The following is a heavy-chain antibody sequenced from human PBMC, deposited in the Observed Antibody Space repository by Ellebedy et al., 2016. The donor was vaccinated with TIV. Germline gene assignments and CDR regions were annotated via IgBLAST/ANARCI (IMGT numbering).Heavy chain of an antibody. V-gene: IGHV4-34*01. Sequence: SETLSLTCAVYGGSFSGYYWNWIRQPPGKGLEWIGEINHSGSTNYNPSLKSRVTLSVDTSKNHFSLKLSSVTAADTAVYYCARDTRYDLVDYWGQGTLVTVSS. CDR3: ARDTRYDLVDY. CDR2: INHSGST. D-gene: IGHD5-12*01. J-gene: IGHJ4*02. CDR1: GGSFSGYY.